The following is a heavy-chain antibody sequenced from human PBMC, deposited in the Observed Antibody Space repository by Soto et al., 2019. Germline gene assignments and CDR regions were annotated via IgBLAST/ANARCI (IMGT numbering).Heavy chain of an antibody. D-gene: IGHD2-2*01. CDR2: IIPIFGTA. CDR3: ARDRLPVVVPAANYYYYGMDV. J-gene: IGHJ6*02. CDR1: GGTFSSYA. Sequence: SVKVSCKASGGTFSSYAISWVRQAPGQGLEWMGGIIPIFGTANYAQKFQGRVTITADKSTSTAYMELSSLRSEDTAVYYCARDRLPVVVPAANYYYYGMDVWGQGTTVTAP. V-gene: IGHV1-69*06.